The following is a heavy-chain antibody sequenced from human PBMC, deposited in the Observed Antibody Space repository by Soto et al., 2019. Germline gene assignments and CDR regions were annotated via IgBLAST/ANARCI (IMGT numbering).Heavy chain of an antibody. CDR2: IYYSGST. CDR1: GGSISSYY. V-gene: IGHV4-59*01. CDR3: ARSRAAAGKGSVDY. J-gene: IGHJ4*02. D-gene: IGHD6-13*01. Sequence: SETLSLTCTVSGGSISSYYWSWIRQPPGKGLEWIGYIYYSGSTNYNPSLKSRVTTSVDTSKNQFSLKLSSVTAADTAVYYCARSRAAAGKGSVDYWGQGTLVTVSS.